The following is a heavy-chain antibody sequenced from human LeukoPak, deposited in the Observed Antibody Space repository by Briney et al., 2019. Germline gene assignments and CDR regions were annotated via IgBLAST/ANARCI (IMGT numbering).Heavy chain of an antibody. CDR2: ISGSGGSK. CDR1: GFTFSSYA. D-gene: IGHD6-19*01. CDR3: AKESSVAGAGLLDY. Sequence: GGSLRLSCAASGFTFSSYAMSWVRQAPEKGLEWVSSISGSGGSKWFADSVKGRFTISRDNSENTLYLQMNRLRAEDTALYYCAKESSVAGAGLLDYWGQGILVTVSS. V-gene: IGHV3-23*01. J-gene: IGHJ4*02.